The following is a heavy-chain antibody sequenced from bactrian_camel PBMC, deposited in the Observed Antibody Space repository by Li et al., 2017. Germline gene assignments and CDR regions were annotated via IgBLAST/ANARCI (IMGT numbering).Heavy chain of an antibody. CDR2: MSASSV. J-gene: IGHJ6*01. V-gene: IGHV3S53*01. CDR1: RFFPC. CDR3: AARWGGCTTRNLKHTDFRY. D-gene: IGHD5*01. Sequence: HVQLVESGGGSVRTGGSLTLYCAASRFFPCMGWFRQAPGNRREGLASMSASSVKYADSLAGRLYIYKHLGNRTLNLQIDSLQPEDTAMYYCAARWGGCTTRNLKHTDFRYWGQGTQVTVS.